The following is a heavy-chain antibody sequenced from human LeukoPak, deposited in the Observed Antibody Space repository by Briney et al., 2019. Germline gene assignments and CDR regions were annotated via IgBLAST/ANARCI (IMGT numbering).Heavy chain of an antibody. CDR1: GDIFNSYS. D-gene: IGHD1-26*01. CDR2: IIPMFGSA. V-gene: IGHV1-69*05. CDR3: ARVGRSRGSLPNFHYYMDV. Sequence: ASVKVSCKSSGDIFNSYSVSWVRQAPGQGLEWMGGIIPMFGSAEYAQKFQGRVAISTDQSTTIVYMELSSLTSEDTAVYYCARVGRSRGSLPNFHYYMDVWGKGTTVTVSS. J-gene: IGHJ6*03.